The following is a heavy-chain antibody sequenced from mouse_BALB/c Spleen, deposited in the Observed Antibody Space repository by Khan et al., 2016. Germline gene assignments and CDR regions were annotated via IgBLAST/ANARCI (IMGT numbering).Heavy chain of an antibody. Sequence: QIQLVQSGPELKKPGETVKISCKASGYTFTDYSMHWVKQAPGKGLKWMGWINTETGEPTYADDSKGRFAFSLETSASTAYLQINNLKNEDTATYFCARFYYGFAYWGQGTLVTVSA. CDR1: GYTFTDYS. CDR2: INTETGEP. D-gene: IGHD1-1*01. J-gene: IGHJ3*01. V-gene: IGHV9-2-1*01. CDR3: ARFYYGFAY.